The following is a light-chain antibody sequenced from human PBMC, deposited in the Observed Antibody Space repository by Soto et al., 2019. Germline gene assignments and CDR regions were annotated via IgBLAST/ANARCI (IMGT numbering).Light chain of an antibody. Sequence: QSALTQPASVSGSPGQSITISCTGTSSDVGGYNYVSWYQHHPGKAPKLMIYEVSDRPSGVSNRFSGSKSGNTASLTISGLQAEDEADYYCCSYTDIALDVVFGGGTKLTVL. CDR3: CSYTDIALDVV. V-gene: IGLV2-14*01. J-gene: IGLJ2*01. CDR2: EVS. CDR1: SSDVGGYNY.